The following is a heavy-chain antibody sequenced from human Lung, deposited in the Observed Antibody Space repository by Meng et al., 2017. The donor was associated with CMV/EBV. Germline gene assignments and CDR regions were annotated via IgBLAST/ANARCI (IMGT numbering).Heavy chain of an antibody. D-gene: IGHD1-20*01. J-gene: IGHJ4*02. V-gene: IGHV3-72*01. CDR1: GFPFSDHY. CDR3: ARVGSNNWIIDN. Sequence: GGSXKISCVGSGFPFSDHYMDWVRQAPGKGLEWVGRCRNKDNSHTTEYAASVKGRFTISRDDSESSLYLQMTSLKAEDTAVYFCARVGSNNWIIDNWGQGTXVTVYS. CDR2: CRNKDNSHTT.